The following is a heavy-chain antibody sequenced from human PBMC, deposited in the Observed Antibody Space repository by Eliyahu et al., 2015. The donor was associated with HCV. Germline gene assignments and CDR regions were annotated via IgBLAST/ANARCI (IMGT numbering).Heavy chain of an antibody. CDR2: SRSKATNYTT. CDR3: ARSGGSCTSISCKPFDS. J-gene: IGHJ4*02. V-gene: IGHV3-72*01. D-gene: IGHD2-2*01. CDR1: GFTFSDHN. Sequence: LRLSCAVSGFTFSDHNMDWIRQAPGKGLEWVGRSRSKATNYTTEYAASVTGRFTISRDDSKNSLYLQMSSLKTEDTAVYFCARSGGSCTSISCKPFDSWGQGTLVTVSS.